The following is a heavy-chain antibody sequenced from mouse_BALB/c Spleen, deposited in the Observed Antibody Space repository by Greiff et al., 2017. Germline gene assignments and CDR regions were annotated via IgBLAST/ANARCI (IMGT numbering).Heavy chain of an antibody. Sequence: EVKVEESGGGLVKPGGSLKLSCAASGFTFSSYAMSWVRQTPEKRLEWVASISSGGSTYYPDSVKGRFTISRDNARNILYLQMSSLRSEDTAMYYCAREAYGNGFAYWGQGTLVTVSA. CDR3: AREAYGNGFAY. D-gene: IGHD2-1*01. J-gene: IGHJ3*01. CDR1: GFTFSSYA. V-gene: IGHV5-6-5*01. CDR2: ISSGGST.